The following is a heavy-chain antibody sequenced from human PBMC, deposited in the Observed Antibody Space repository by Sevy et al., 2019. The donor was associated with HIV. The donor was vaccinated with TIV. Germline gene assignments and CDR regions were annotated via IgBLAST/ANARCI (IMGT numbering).Heavy chain of an antibody. CDR1: GFTFSSYW. D-gene: IGHD6-19*01. J-gene: IGHJ6*02. V-gene: IGHV3-7*01. CDR3: ARDRGSGWYYYYGMDV. Sequence: GGSLRLSCAASGFTFSSYWMSWVRQAPGKGLEWVANIKQDGSGKYYVDSVKGRFTISRDNAKNSLYLQMNSLRAEDTAVYYCARDRGSGWYYYYGMDVWGQGTTVTVSS. CDR2: IKQDGSGK.